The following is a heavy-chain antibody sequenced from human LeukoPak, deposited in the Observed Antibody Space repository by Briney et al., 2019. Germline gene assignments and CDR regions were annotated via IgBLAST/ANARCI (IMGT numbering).Heavy chain of an antibody. CDR1: GYSFTGYH. CDR3: ARGPHRQIYYGSGNYHDTYYMDV. J-gene: IGHJ6*03. V-gene: IGHV1-46*01. CDR2: INPSGGST. D-gene: IGHD3-10*01. Sequence: GASVKVSCKASESGYSFTGYHLHWVRQAPGQGLEWMGIINPSGGSTSYAQKVQGRVTMTRDTSTSTVYMELSSLRSEETAVYYCARGPHRQIYYGSGNYHDTYYMDVWGKGTTVTISS.